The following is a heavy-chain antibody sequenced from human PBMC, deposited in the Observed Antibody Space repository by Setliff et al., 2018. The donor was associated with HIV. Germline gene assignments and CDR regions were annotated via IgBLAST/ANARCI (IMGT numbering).Heavy chain of an antibody. CDR2: IDQGGST. Sequence: SETLSLTCTVYGEPFSNYYWSWILQPPGKGLAWIGEIDQGGSTRYNPSLKSRITMSVDTSKNQFSLRLSSVTAADPAVCYCARKQQVRWDWMPSHYNYGLDVWGPGTTVTVS. CDR3: ARKQQVRWDWMPSHYNYGLDV. D-gene: IGHD1-1*01. J-gene: IGHJ6*02. CDR1: GEPFSNYY. V-gene: IGHV4-34*01.